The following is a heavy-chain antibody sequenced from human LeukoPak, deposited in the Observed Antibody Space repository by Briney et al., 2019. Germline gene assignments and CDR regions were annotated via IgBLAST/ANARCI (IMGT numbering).Heavy chain of an antibody. CDR3: TTELPENS. CDR2: IKSKTDGEAT. CDR1: GFTFSNAW. J-gene: IGHJ5*01. Sequence: GGSLSLSCAASGFTFSNAWMSWVRQAPGKGLEWLGRIKSKTDGEATDYAAPVKGRFTISRDHSKDTLYLQMNSLKTEDTAVYYCTTELPENSWGQGTLVTVSS. D-gene: IGHD1-14*01. V-gene: IGHV3-15*01.